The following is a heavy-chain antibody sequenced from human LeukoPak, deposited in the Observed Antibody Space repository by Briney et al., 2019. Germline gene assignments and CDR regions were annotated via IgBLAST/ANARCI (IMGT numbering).Heavy chain of an antibody. J-gene: IGHJ4*02. CDR3: ASGDYYDSSGYYY. CDR1: DRPVGSEC. D-gene: IGHD3-22*01. CDR2: IYYSGST. Sequence: SLTPTSEDRPVGSECRSWMRQHPGKGLEWIGYIYYSGSTNYNPSLKSRVTISVDTSKNQFSLKLSSVTAADTAVYYCASGDYYDSSGYYYWGQGTLVTVSS. V-gene: IGHV4-59*02.